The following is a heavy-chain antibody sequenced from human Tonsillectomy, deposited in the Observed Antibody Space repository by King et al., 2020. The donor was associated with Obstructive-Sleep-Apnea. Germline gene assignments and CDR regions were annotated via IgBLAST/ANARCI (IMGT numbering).Heavy chain of an antibody. J-gene: IGHJ6*02. CDR3: ARPVPGDYYYNGMDV. D-gene: IGHD3-10*01. V-gene: IGHV4-4*02. Sequence: VQLQESGPGLVKPSGTLSLTCAVSGGSISNNNWWSWVRQRPGKGLEWIGEIYHSGSTNYNPSLRSRVTISVDQSKNHFSLNLSSVTAADTAVYSCARPVPGDYYYNGMDVWGQGTTVTVSS. CDR1: GGSISNNNW. CDR2: IYHSGST.